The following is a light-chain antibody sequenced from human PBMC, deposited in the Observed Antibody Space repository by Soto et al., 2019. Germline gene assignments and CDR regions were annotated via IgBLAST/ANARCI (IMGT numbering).Light chain of an antibody. CDR1: SGDIGGYNY. J-gene: IGLJ2*01. CDR2: AVT. V-gene: IGLV2-14*01. CDR3: SSYTTNITPVV. Sequence: QSALTQPASVSGYPGQSITISCTGTSGDIGGYNYVSWYQQHPGKAPKLLISAVTNRPSGVSNRFSGSKSGNTASLTISGLQAEDEADYYCSSYTTNITPVVFGGGTKLTVL.